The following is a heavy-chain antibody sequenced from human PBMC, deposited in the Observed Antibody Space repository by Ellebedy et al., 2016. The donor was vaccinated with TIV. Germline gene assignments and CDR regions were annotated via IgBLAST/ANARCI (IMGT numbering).Heavy chain of an antibody. CDR2: IRASGGST. Sequence: GESLKISCAASGFPFSSYAMSWVRQAPGKGLEWVSGIRASGGSTYYEDSVKGRFSISSDSSKNTLYLQMNRLRVEDTAIYYCAKGLTGDRGGWGWYFDLWGRGTVVTVSS. J-gene: IGHJ2*01. D-gene: IGHD7-27*01. CDR3: AKGLTGDRGGWGWYFDL. CDR1: GFPFSSYA. V-gene: IGHV3-23*01.